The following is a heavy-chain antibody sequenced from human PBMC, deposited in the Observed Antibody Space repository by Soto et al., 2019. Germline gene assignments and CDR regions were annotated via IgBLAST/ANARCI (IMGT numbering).Heavy chain of an antibody. Sequence: QVHLVESGRGVVQPGRSLRLSCAASGFSFSSYDMHWVRQAPGKGLEWVAMISYDGSDKYFSDSVKGRLTISRDNSKNTVSLEMNSLRTKDTAAYYCVKAVPSPTQHAFDIWGQETMATVSS. CDR1: GFSFSSYD. CDR3: VKAVPSPTQHAFDI. V-gene: IGHV3-30*18. CDR2: ISYDGSDK. J-gene: IGHJ3*02.